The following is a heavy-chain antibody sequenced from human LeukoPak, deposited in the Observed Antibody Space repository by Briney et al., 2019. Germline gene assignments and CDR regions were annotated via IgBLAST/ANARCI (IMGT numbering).Heavy chain of an antibody. Sequence: SETLSLTCTVSGYSISSGYYWGWIRQPPGKGLEWIGSIYHSGSTYYNPSLKSRVTISVGTSKNQFSLKLSSVTAADTAVYYCATDYYDSSGYYHDAFDIWGQGTMVTVSS. CDR2: IYHSGST. D-gene: IGHD3-22*01. V-gene: IGHV4-38-2*02. CDR3: ATDYYDSSGYYHDAFDI. J-gene: IGHJ3*02. CDR1: GYSISSGYY.